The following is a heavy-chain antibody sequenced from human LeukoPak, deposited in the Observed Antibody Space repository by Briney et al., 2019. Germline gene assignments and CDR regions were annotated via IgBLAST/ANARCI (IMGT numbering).Heavy chain of an antibody. CDR1: GFTFSSYA. V-gene: IGHV3-23*01. D-gene: IGHD2-2*03. CDR3: AKHGYCSGISCFFDF. Sequence: GGSLRLSCAASGFTFSSYAMSWVRQAPGKGLEWVSAISGSGPYTFYTDSVKGRFTISRDSSKNTLYLQMNSLRAEGTALYYCAKHGYCSGISCFFDFWGQGTQVTVSS. J-gene: IGHJ4*02. CDR2: ISGSGPYT.